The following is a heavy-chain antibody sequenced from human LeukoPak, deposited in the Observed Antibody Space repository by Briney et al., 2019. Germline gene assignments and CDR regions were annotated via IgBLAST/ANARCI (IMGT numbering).Heavy chain of an antibody. CDR3: ARGRKGLLLSWFDP. CDR2: INHSGST. Sequence: PSETLSLTCAVYGESFNDYYWSWIRQPPGKGLEWIGEINHSGSTNSNPSLKSRVTISVDTSKNQFSLKLTSVTAAGTAVYYCARGRKGLLLSWFDPWGQGTLVTVSS. J-gene: IGHJ5*02. D-gene: IGHD3-3*01. CDR1: GESFNDYY. V-gene: IGHV4-34*01.